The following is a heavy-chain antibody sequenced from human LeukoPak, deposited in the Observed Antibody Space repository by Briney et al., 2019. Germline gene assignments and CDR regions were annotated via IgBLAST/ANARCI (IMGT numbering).Heavy chain of an antibody. CDR2: ISSSGSTI. J-gene: IGHJ4*02. CDR3: AREGVFGVVSD. CDR1: GFTFSSYE. V-gene: IGHV3-48*03. D-gene: IGHD3-3*01. Sequence: GGSLRLSCAASGFTFSSYEMNWVRQAPGKGLEWVSYISSSGSTIYYADSVRGRFTISRDNAKNSLYLQMNSLRAEDTAVYYCAREGVFGVVSDWGQGTLVTVSS.